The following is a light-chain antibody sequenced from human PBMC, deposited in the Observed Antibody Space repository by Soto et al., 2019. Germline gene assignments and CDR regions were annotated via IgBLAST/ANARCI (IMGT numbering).Light chain of an antibody. CDR3: QQSSSTPQT. V-gene: IGKV1-39*01. J-gene: IGKJ4*01. Sequence: DIQMTQSPSSLSASVGDRVTITCRASQSVSSYLSWYQQKPGKAPKLLINVASTLQSGVPSRFSGSGSGTDFTLAISSLQPEDFATYYCQQSSSTPQTFGGGTRVEMK. CDR2: VAS. CDR1: QSVSSY.